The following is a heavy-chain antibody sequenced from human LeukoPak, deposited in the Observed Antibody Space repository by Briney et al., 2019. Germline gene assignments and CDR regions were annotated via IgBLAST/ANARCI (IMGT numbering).Heavy chain of an antibody. CDR3: ARISGWHYYYYYYMDV. J-gene: IGHJ6*03. CDR2: INHSGST. V-gene: IGHV4-34*01. D-gene: IGHD6-19*01. Sequence: PSETLSLTCAVYGGSFSGYYWSWIRQPPGKGLEWIGEINHSGSTNYNPSLKSRVTISVDTSKNQFSLKLSSVTAADTAVYYCARISGWHYYYYYYMDVWGKGTTVTISS. CDR1: GGSFSGYY.